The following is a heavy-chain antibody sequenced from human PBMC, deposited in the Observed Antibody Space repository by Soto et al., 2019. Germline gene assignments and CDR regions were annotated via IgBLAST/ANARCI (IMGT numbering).Heavy chain of an antibody. J-gene: IGHJ5*02. D-gene: IGHD3-10*01. Sequence: GGSLRLSCAASGFTFSSYAMSWVRQAPGKGLEWVSAISGSGGSTYYADSVKGRFTISRDNSKNTLYLQMNSLRAEDTAVYYCAKGNYYGSGSYYNFDWFDPWGQGTLVTVSS. V-gene: IGHV3-23*01. CDR3: AKGNYYGSGSYYNFDWFDP. CDR1: GFTFSSYA. CDR2: ISGSGGST.